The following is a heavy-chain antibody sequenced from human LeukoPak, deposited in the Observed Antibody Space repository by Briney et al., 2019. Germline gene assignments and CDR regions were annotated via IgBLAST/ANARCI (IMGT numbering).Heavy chain of an antibody. V-gene: IGHV1-69*05. CDR2: IIPIFGTA. CDR3: AGVGAVASACNWP. J-gene: IGHJ4*02. CDR1: GGTFSSYA. Sequence: ASVKVSCKASGGTFSSYATSWVRQAPGQGLEWMGRIIPIFGTANYAQKFQGRVTITTEESTSTAYMELSSLRSEETAVYYCAGVGAVASACNWPWGQEPWSPSPQ. D-gene: IGHD2/OR15-2a*01.